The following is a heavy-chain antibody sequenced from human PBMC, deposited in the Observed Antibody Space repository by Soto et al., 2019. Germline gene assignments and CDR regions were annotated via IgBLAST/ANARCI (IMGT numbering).Heavy chain of an antibody. CDR1: GFTFSSSA. CDR3: ARDPKWDLTTNPYYGMDV. V-gene: IGHV1-58*01. D-gene: IGHD1-26*01. J-gene: IGHJ6*02. Sequence: SVKVSCKTSGFTFSSSAVHWVRQARGHRLQWIGWIDVGSANANYAQMLQERVTISRDMSTSTAYMELSRLRSDDTAVYYCARDPKWDLTTNPYYGMDVWGQGTTVTVSS. CDR2: IDVGSANA.